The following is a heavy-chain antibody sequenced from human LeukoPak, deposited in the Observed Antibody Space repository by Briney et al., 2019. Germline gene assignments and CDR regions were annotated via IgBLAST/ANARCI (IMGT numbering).Heavy chain of an antibody. J-gene: IGHJ4*02. CDR2: ISGSGGST. CDR3: ARAPGSTGYSSGWYTRFDY. D-gene: IGHD6-19*01. V-gene: IGHV3-23*01. Sequence: GGSLRLSCAASGFTFSSYAMSWVRQAPGKGLEWVSAISGSGGSTYYADSVKGRFTISRDNSKNTLYLQMNSLRAEDTAVYYCARAPGSTGYSSGWYTRFDYWGQGTLVTVSS. CDR1: GFTFSSYA.